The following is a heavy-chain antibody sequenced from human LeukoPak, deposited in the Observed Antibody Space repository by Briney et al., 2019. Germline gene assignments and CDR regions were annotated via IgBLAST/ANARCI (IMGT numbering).Heavy chain of an antibody. CDR3: AREGVPWVYYYYYMDV. CDR2: ISSTSNSI. V-gene: IGHV3-21*01. J-gene: IGHJ6*03. Sequence: GESLRLSCSASGFPFSSYSMNWVRQAPGKGLEWVSSISSTSNSIYYADSVKGRFTISRDNAKNSLYLQMNSLRAEDTAVYYCAREGVPWVYYYYYMDVWGKGTTVTISS. CDR1: GFPFSSYS.